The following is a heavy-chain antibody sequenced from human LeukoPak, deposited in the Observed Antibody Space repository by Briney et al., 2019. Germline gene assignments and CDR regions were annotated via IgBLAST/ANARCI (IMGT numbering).Heavy chain of an antibody. J-gene: IGHJ5*02. D-gene: IGHD5-24*01. CDR3: ARAPSRDGYNSPNWFDP. V-gene: IGHV1-69*04. CDR2: IIPIFGIA. Sequence: ASVKVSCKASGGTFSSYAISWVRQAPGQGLEWMGRIIPIFGIANYAQKFQGRVTITADKSTSTACMELSSLRSEDTAVYYCARAPSRDGYNSPNWFDPWGQGTLVTVSS. CDR1: GGTFSSYA.